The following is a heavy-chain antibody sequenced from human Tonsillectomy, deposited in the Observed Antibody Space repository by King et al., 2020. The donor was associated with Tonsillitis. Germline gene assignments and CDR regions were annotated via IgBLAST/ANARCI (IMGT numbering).Heavy chain of an antibody. CDR3: TSYIGYCSSTSCFGANYYYYAMDV. V-gene: IGHV3-72*01. J-gene: IGHJ6*02. D-gene: IGHD2-2*01. Sequence: VQLVESGGGLVQPGRSLRLSCAASGFTFSDHYMDWVRQAPGKGLEWVGRSRNKVNSYTTEYAASVKGRFTISRDDSENSLYLQMNSLKTEDTAVYYCTSYIGYCSSTSCFGANYYYYAMDVWGPGTTVTVSS. CDR1: GFTFSDHY. CDR2: SRNKVNSYTT.